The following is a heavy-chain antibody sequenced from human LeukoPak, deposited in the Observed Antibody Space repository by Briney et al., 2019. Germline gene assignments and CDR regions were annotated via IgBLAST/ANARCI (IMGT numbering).Heavy chain of an antibody. Sequence: SETLSLTCTVSGGSISSSSYYWGWIRQPPGKGLEWIGSIYYSGSTYYNPSLKSRVTISVDTSKNQFSLKLSSVTAADTAVYYCARDYRRSVAAPYLFFDPWGQGTLVTVSS. CDR1: GGSISSSSYY. CDR2: IYYSGST. J-gene: IGHJ5*02. D-gene: IGHD6-13*01. CDR3: ARDYRRSVAAPYLFFDP. V-gene: IGHV4-39*07.